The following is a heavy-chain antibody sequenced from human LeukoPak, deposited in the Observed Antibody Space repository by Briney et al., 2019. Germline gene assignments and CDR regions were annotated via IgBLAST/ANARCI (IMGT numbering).Heavy chain of an antibody. J-gene: IGHJ4*02. V-gene: IGHV1-69-2*01. CDR2: ADPEDGET. D-gene: IGHD3-3*01. CDR1: GYTFTDYY. Sequence: ASVKVSCTVSGYTFTDYYMHWVQQAPGKGLEWMGLADPEDGETIYAEKFQGRVTITADTSTDTAYMELSSLRSEDTAVYYCATGLHDFWSGQKAIFDYWGQGTLVTVSS. CDR3: ATGLHDFWSGQKAIFDY.